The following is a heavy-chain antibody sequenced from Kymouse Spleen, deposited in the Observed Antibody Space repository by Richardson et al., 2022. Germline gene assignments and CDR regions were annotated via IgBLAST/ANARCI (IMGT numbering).Heavy chain of an antibody. J-gene: IGHJ6*02. CDR1: GFTFSSYA. V-gene: IGHV3-23*04. CDR3: AKEDYDILTGPYYGMDV. D-gene: IGHD3-9*01. Sequence: EVQLVESGGGLVQPGGSLRLSCAASGFTFSSYAMSWVRQAPGKGLEWVSAISGSGGSTYYADSVKGRFTISRDNSKNTLYLQMNSLRAEDTAVYYCAKEDYDILTGPYYGMDVWGQGTTVTVSS. CDR2: ISGSGGST.